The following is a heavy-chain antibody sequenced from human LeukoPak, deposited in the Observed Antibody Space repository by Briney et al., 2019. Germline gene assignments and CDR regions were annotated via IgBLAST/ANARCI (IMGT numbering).Heavy chain of an antibody. CDR2: IYTSGST. Sequence: SETLSLTCTVSGGSISSYYWSWIRQPAGKGLEWIGRIYTSGSTNYNPSLKSRVTMSVDTSKNQFSLKLSSVTAADTAVYYCARVRYCSSTSCELALRGYYYYYYMDVWGKGTTVTVSS. D-gene: IGHD2-2*01. CDR1: GGSISSYY. V-gene: IGHV4-4*07. J-gene: IGHJ6*03. CDR3: ARVRYCSSTSCELALRGYYYYYYMDV.